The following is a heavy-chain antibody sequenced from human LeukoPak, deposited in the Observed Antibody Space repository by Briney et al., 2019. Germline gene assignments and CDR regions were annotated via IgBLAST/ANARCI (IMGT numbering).Heavy chain of an antibody. D-gene: IGHD2-21*02. J-gene: IGHJ4*02. CDR1: GYTFTSYG. Sequence: ASVTVSCKASGYTFTSYGISWVRQAPGQGLEWMGWISAYNGNTNYAQKLQGRVTMTTDTSTSTAYMELRSLRSDDTAVYYCATELADCGGDCYFGYWGQGTLVTVSS. CDR2: ISAYNGNT. CDR3: ATELADCGGDCYFGY. V-gene: IGHV1-18*01.